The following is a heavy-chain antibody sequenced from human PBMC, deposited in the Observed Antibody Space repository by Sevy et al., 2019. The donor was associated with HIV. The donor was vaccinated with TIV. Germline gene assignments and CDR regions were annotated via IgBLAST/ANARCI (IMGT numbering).Heavy chain of an antibody. J-gene: IGHJ4*02. CDR2: VSGSRGST. CDR1: GFTYTSYA. Sequence: GGSLRLSCAVSGFTYTSYAMNWVRQAPGKGLEWVSGVSGSRGSTYYADSVKGRFSISRDNSRNTLYLQINTLRAEDTAVYYCVKDVAYDNTYLDYWGQGTLVTVSS. D-gene: IGHD3-22*01. V-gene: IGHV3-23*01. CDR3: VKDVAYDNTYLDY.